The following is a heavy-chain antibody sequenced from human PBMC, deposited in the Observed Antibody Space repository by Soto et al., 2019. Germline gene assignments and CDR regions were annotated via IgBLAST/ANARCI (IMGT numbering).Heavy chain of an antibody. D-gene: IGHD5-12*01. CDR1: GFTFNNYE. Sequence: PGESLKISCAASGFTFNNYEMNWVRQAPGKGLEWVSYISRTAGTTYYADSVKGRFTISRDNSKNTLYLQMNSLRAEDTAVYYCAKDLRLRLNYYYGMDVWGQGTTVTVSS. CDR2: ISRTAGTT. V-gene: IGHV3-23*01. CDR3: AKDLRLRLNYYYGMDV. J-gene: IGHJ6*02.